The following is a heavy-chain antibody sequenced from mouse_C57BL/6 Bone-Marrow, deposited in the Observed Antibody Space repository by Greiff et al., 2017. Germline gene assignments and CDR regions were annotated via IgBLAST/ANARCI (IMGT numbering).Heavy chain of an antibody. CDR3: ARSDYYDYDWFAY. Sequence: VQLQQSGAELARPGASVKLSCKASGYTFTSYGISWVKQRPGQGLEWIGEIYPRSGNTYYNEKFKGKATLTADKSSSTAYMELRSLTSEDSAVYFCARSDYYDYDWFAYWGQGTLVTVSA. CDR1: GYTFTSYG. V-gene: IGHV1-81*01. CDR2: IYPRSGNT. D-gene: IGHD2-4*01. J-gene: IGHJ3*01.